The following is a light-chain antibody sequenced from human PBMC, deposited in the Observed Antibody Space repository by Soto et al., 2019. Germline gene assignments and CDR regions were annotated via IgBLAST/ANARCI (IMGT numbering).Light chain of an antibody. Sequence: EIVLTQSPGTLSLSPGERASLSCRASQSVRSSQFAWYQHKPGQAPRLLIYSASSRATGIPDRFSGSGSGTSFTLTISRLEPEDSAVYDCQEYDNSPPYTFGQGTKLEIK. V-gene: IGKV3-20*01. CDR1: QSVRSSQ. CDR2: SAS. J-gene: IGKJ2*01. CDR3: QEYDNSPPYT.